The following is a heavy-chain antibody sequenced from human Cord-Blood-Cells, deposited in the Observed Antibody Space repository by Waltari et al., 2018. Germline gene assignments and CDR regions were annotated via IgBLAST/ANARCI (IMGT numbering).Heavy chain of an antibody. D-gene: IGHD3-10*01. CDR2: INHSGST. CDR3: ARGPSPNVLLWFGESHYFDY. CDR1: GGSFSGYY. J-gene: IGHJ4*02. V-gene: IGHV4-34*01. Sequence: QVQLQQWGAGLLKPSETLSLTCAVYGGSFSGYYWSWIRQPPGKGLGWMGEINHSGSTNDKPALTSRVTISRDPAKNQVSLKLSAGTAADTAVYYCARGPSPNVLLWFGESHYFDYWGQGTLVTVSS.